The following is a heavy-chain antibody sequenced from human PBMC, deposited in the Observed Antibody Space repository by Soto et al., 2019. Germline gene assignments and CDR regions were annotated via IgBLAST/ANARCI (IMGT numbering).Heavy chain of an antibody. V-gene: IGHV4-34*01. CDR1: GGSFSGYY. J-gene: IGHJ6*02. D-gene: IGHD1-20*01. Sequence: SETLSLTCAVYGGSFSGYYWSWVRQPPGKGLEWIGEINHSGSTNYNPSLKSRVTISVDTSKNQFSLKLSSVTAADTAVYYCARDPTITLYYYYGMDVWGQRTTVTVSS. CDR2: INHSGST. CDR3: ARDPTITLYYYYGMDV.